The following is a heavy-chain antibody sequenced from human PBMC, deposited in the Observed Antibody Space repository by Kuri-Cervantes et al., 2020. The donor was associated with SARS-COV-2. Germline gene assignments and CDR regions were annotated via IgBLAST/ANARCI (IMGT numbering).Heavy chain of an antibody. CDR1: EFTFSSYW. V-gene: IGHV3-48*01. CDR2: ISSSTSTK. Sequence: GESLKISCAASEFTFSSYWMSWVRQAPGKGLEWVSDISSSTSTKYYVGSVKGRFTISRDNSKNTLYLQMGSLRAEDMAVYYCARGHDSSGYHIWGQGTMVTVSS. CDR3: ARGHDSSGYHI. J-gene: IGHJ3*02. D-gene: IGHD3-22*01.